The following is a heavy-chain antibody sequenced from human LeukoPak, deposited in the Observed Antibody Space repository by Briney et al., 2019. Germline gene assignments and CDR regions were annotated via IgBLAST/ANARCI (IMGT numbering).Heavy chain of an antibody. J-gene: IGHJ4*02. V-gene: IGHV3-30*18. D-gene: IGHD6-19*01. Sequence: GGSLRLSCAASGFTFSSYGMHWVRQAPGKGLEWVAVISYDGSNKYYADSVKGRFTISRDNSKNTLYLQMNSLRAEDTAVYYCAKLSLASSGWLDYWGQGTLVTVSS. CDR3: AKLSLASSGWLDY. CDR1: GFTFSSYG. CDR2: ISYDGSNK.